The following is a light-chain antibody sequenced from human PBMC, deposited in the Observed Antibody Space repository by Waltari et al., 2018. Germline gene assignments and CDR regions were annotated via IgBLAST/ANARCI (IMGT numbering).Light chain of an antibody. CDR3: QSYDTSLSVV. J-gene: IGLJ3*02. CDR2: GSI. Sequence: HSVLAQPPSVSGAPGRRVTISCTGRGSNTGAGEDVHWYHQLPPPAPKLLIYGSISRPLAVPARFFGSTSGTSASLAITGLQAEDEADYSCQSYDTSLSVVFGGGTKLTVL. CDR1: GSNTGAGED. V-gene: IGLV1-40*01.